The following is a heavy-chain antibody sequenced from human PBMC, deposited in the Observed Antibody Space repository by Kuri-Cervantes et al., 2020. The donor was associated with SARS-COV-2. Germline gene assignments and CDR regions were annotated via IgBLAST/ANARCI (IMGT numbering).Heavy chain of an antibody. CDR1: GFTFSDHY. D-gene: IGHD3-22*01. J-gene: IGHJ4*02. CDR3: ARAVPYYYDSSGYHTTGLD. CDR2: TRNKANSYTT. Sequence: GESLKISFAASGFTFSDHYMDWVRQAPGKGLEWVGRTRNKANSYTTEYAASVKGRFTISRDDSKNSLYLQMNSLKTEDTAVYYCARAVPYYYDSSGYHTTGLDWGQGTLVTVSS. V-gene: IGHV3-72*01.